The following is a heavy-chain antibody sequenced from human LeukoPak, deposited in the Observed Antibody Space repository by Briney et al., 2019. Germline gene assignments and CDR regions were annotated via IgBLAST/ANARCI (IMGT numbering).Heavy chain of an antibody. CDR2: ISYDGSNK. Sequence: GGSLRLSCAASGFTFSSYGMHWVRQAPGKGLEWVAVISYDGSNKYYADSVKGRFTISRDNSKNTLYLQMNSLRAEDTAVYYCARHDNSGYYRFDYWGQGTLVTVSS. CDR3: ARHDNSGYYRFDY. V-gene: IGHV3-30*03. D-gene: IGHD3-22*01. CDR1: GFTFSSYG. J-gene: IGHJ4*02.